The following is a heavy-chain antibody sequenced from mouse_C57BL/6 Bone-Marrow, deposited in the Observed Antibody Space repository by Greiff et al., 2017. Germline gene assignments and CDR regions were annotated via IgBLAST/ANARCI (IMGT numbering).Heavy chain of an antibody. V-gene: IGHV1-64*01. D-gene: IGHD2-4*01. J-gene: IGHJ1*03. CDR3: ARAYYDYLNWYFDV. Sequence: QVQLQQPGAELVQPGASVKLSCKASGYTFTSYWMHWVKQRPGQGLEWIGMILPNSGSTNYNEQFKSKATLTVDKSSSTAYMQLSSLTSEDSAVYYCARAYYDYLNWYFDVWGTGTTVTVSS. CDR1: GYTFTSYW. CDR2: ILPNSGST.